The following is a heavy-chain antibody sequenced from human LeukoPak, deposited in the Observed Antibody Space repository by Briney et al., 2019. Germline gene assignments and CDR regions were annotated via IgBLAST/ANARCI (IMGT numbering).Heavy chain of an antibody. CDR1: GFTFSTYN. V-gene: IGHV3-21*01. J-gene: IGHJ4*02. CDR3: ARYIVEATYFDY. Sequence: PGGSLRLSCVASGFTFSTYNMNWVRQAPGKGLEWVSSISRSSNYIYYADSVKGRFTISRDNTKNSLYLQMNSLRAEDTAVYYCARYIVEATYFDYWGQGTLVTVSS. CDR2: ISRSSNYI. D-gene: IGHD1-26*01.